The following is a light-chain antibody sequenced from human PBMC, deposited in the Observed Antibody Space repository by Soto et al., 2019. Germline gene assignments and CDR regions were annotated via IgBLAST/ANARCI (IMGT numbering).Light chain of an antibody. Sequence: QSLLTQPASVSLSPGQSITISCTGTSRDIGNYNLVSWYQHHPGKAPKLIISDVTKRPSGVSDRFSGSKSGNTASLTISGLQTEDEADYSCCSYAGANWVFGGGTKVTVL. CDR1: SRDIGNYNL. J-gene: IGLJ3*02. CDR2: DVT. CDR3: CSYAGANWV. V-gene: IGLV2-23*02.